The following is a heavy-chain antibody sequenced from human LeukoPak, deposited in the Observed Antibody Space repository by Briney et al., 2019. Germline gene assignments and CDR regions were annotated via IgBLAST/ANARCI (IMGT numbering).Heavy chain of an antibody. J-gene: IGHJ4*02. V-gene: IGHV4-4*07. CDR2: IYTSGST. D-gene: IGHD3-10*01. CDR3: ARFTMVRGVLQGY. CDR1: GGSISSYY. Sequence: PSETLSLTCTVSGGSISSYYWSWMRQPAGKGVEGMGRIYTSGSTNYNPSLKSRVTMSVDTSKNQFSLKLSSVTAAHTAVYYCARFTMVRGVLQGYWGQGTLVTVSS.